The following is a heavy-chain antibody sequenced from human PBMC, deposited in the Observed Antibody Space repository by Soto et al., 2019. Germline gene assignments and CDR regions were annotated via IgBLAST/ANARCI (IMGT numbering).Heavy chain of an antibody. V-gene: IGHV3-30-3*01. CDR1: GFNFNNFA. CDR3: ARVPDIVATMFSAYYYGMDV. Sequence: GSLRLSCAGSGFNFNNFAMHWVRQAPGKGLEWVAVISYDGSNKYYADSVKGRFTISRDNSKNTLYLQMNSLRAEDTAVYYCARVPDIVATMFSAYYYGMDVWGQGTTVTSP. D-gene: IGHD5-12*01. J-gene: IGHJ6*02. CDR2: ISYDGSNK.